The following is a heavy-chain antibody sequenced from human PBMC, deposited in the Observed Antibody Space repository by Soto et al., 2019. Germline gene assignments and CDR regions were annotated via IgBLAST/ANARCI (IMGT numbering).Heavy chain of an antibody. CDR2: INPKSGGT. V-gene: IGHV1-2*04. CDR3: ARGEAAHCYPGCCSLRYRHAMD. J-gene: IGHJ6*01. D-gene: IGHD2-21*01. CDR1: GYSLTDYD. Sequence: SVQVSWTASGYSLTDYDIHWVRQAPGQGLEWLGRINPKSGGTSTAQKLQGWVTMTTDTSISTASMELTRLTSDDTAIYYCARGEAAHCYPGCCSLRYRHAMD.